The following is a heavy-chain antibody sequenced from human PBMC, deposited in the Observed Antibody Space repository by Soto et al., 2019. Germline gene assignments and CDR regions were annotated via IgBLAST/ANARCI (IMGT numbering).Heavy chain of an antibody. Sequence: QLQLQESGPGLVKPSETLSLTCTVSGGSISSSSYYWGWIRQPPGKGLEWIGSIYYSGSTYYNPSLKSRVTISVDTSKNQFSLKLSSVTAADTAVYYCARQNYYDSSGYPPPFDYWGQGTLVTVSS. CDR1: GGSISSSSYY. CDR2: IYYSGST. V-gene: IGHV4-39*01. D-gene: IGHD3-22*01. CDR3: ARQNYYDSSGYPPPFDY. J-gene: IGHJ4*02.